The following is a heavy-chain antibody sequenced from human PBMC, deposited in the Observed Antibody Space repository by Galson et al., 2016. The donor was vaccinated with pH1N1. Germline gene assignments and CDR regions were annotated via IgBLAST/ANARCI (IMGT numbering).Heavy chain of an antibody. Sequence: SLRLSCAASGFTFSNYWMHWVRQVPGKGLEWVANIKEDGSETYYEDSVRGRFTISRDNAKNSLYLQMSSLRDEDTALYYCARAIGSRSAYWGQGTLVTVSS. J-gene: IGHJ4*02. CDR1: GFTFSNYW. CDR3: ARAIGSRSAY. D-gene: IGHD3-16*02. V-gene: IGHV3-7*01. CDR2: IKEDGSET.